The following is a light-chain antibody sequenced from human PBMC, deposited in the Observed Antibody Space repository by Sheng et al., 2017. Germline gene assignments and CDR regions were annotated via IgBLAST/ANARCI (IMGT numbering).Light chain of an antibody. CDR2: KAS. Sequence: DIQMTQSPSTLSASVGDRVTITCRASQSISSWLAWYQQKPGKAPKLLIYKASSLESGVPSRFSGSGSGTDFTLTIGSLQPEDFATYYCHHYSTFPRTFGQGTKVEIK. V-gene: IGKV1-5*03. CDR3: HHYSTFPRT. J-gene: IGKJ1*01. CDR1: QSISSW.